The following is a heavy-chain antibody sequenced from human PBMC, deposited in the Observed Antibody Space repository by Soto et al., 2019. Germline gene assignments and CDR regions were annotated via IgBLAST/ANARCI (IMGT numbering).Heavy chain of an antibody. CDR2: ISYRVDT. J-gene: IGHJ4*02. Sequence: SETLSLTCTVSGDSFSSDDYYWSWIRQPPGKGLEWIGYISYRVDTYYSPSLKSRVTMSIDTSKNQFSLNVSSVTAADTAVYYCARVAGVGYCGGDCYHFDYWGQGTLVTVSS. CDR3: ARVAGVGYCGGDCYHFDY. D-gene: IGHD2-21*02. V-gene: IGHV4-30-4*01. CDR1: GDSFSSDDYY.